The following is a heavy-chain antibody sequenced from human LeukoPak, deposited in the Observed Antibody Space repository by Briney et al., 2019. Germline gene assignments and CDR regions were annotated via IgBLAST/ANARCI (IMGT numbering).Heavy chain of an antibody. V-gene: IGHV4-34*01. CDR3: ARSRGDSSGYYYFDY. D-gene: IGHD3-22*01. CDR1: GGSFSGYD. Sequence: SETLSLTCAVYGGSFSGYDWSWIRQPPGKGLEWIGEINHSGSTNYNPSLKSRVTISVDTSKNQFSLKLSSVTAADTAVYYCARSRGDSSGYYYFDYWGQGTLVTVSS. J-gene: IGHJ4*02. CDR2: INHSGST.